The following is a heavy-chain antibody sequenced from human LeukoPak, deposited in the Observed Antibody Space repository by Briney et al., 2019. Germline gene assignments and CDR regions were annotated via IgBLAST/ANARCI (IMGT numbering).Heavy chain of an antibody. Sequence: PSETLSLTCAVYGGSFSGYYWSWIRQPPGKGLEWIGEINHSRSTNYNPSLKSRVTISVDTSKNQFSLKLSSVTAADTAVYYCARGGKAARLRAMDLLDPWGQGTLVTVSS. CDR1: GGSFSGYY. D-gene: IGHD6-6*01. V-gene: IGHV4-34*01. J-gene: IGHJ5*02. CDR2: INHSRST. CDR3: ARGGKAARLRAMDLLDP.